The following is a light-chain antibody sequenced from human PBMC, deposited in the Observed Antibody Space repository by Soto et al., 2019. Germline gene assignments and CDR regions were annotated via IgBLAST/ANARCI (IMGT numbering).Light chain of an antibody. CDR2: GNS. CDR1: CSNIGAGYD. Sequence: QSVLTQPPSVSGAPGQRVTISCTGSCSNIGAGYDVHWYQQLLGTAPKLLIYGNSNRPSGVPDRFSGSRSGTSASLAITGLQAEDEADYYCQSYDSSLSGVVFGGGTKLTVL. CDR3: QSYDSSLSGVV. J-gene: IGLJ2*01. V-gene: IGLV1-40*01.